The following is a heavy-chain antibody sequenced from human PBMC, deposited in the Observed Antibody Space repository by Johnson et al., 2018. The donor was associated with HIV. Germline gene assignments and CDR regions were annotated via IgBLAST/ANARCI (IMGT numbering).Heavy chain of an antibody. V-gene: IGHV3-11*04. J-gene: IGHJ3*02. Sequence: QVQLVESGGGLVKPGGSLRLSCAASGFTFSDYYMSWIRQAPGQGLEWVSYISSSGSTIYYADSVKGRLTISRDNAKNSLYLQMHSLRAEDTAVYYCARDICTGGVCYDAFDIWGQGTMVTVSS. CDR2: ISSSGSTI. CDR1: GFTFSDYY. D-gene: IGHD2-8*02. CDR3: ARDICTGGVCYDAFDI.